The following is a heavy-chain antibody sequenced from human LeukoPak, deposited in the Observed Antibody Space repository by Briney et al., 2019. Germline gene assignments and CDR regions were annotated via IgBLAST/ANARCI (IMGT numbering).Heavy chain of an antibody. J-gene: IGHJ4*02. CDR2: INQDGSGE. Sequence: PGGSLRLSCAASGFTFSSYWMSWVRQAPGKGLEWVANINQDGSGEYYVDSVKGRFTTSRDNAKNSVSLQMNSLRAEDTAMYYCARKVGKYSGWYNYWGQGTLVTVSS. V-gene: IGHV3-7*01. CDR3: ARKVGKYSGWYNY. D-gene: IGHD6-19*01. CDR1: GFTFSSYW.